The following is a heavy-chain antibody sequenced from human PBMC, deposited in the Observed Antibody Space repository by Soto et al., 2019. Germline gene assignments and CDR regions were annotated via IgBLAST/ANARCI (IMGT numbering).Heavy chain of an antibody. J-gene: IGHJ3*02. CDR1: GYTFTGYY. CDR3: ARDRYCSGGSCSTSDAFDI. V-gene: IGHV1-2*04. D-gene: IGHD2-15*01. CDR2: INPNSGGT. Sequence: ASVKVSCKASGYTFTGYYMHWVRQAPGKGLEWKGWINPNSGGTNYAQKFQGWVTMTRDKSISTAYMELSRLRSDDTAVYYCARDRYCSGGSCSTSDAFDIWGQGTMVTVSS.